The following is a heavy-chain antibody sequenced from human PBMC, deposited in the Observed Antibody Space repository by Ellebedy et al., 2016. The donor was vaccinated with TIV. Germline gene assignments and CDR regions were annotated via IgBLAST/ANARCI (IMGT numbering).Heavy chain of an antibody. CDR2: ITGDSGDT. V-gene: IGHV3-23*01. Sequence: PGGSLRLSCAASGLYFKKFVMGWVRQSPGKGLQWLSLITGDSGDTFYADSVRGRFTISRDDSASTLFLQMNSLRVEDTAVYYCARVRSSAFEIWGQGTMVTVSS. CDR3: ARVRSSAFEI. CDR1: GLYFKKFV. J-gene: IGHJ3*02.